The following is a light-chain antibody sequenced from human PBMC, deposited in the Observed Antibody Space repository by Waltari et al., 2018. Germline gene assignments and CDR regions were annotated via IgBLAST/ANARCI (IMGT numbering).Light chain of an antibody. V-gene: IGLV2-23*02. CDR1: SRDIGRYDI. CDR2: DVS. Sequence: QSALTQPAAESGSPGQSVTISCTGASRDIGRYDIVSWYHQHPGNAPKLVISDVSKRPSGVSDRFSGSKSGDTASLTISGLQFEDEADYYCCSYAGNYVWVFGGGTRLTVL. CDR3: CSYAGNYVWV. J-gene: IGLJ3*02.